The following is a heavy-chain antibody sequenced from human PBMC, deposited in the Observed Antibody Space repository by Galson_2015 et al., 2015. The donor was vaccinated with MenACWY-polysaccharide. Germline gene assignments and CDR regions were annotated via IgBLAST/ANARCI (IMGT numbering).Heavy chain of an antibody. J-gene: IGHJ4*02. CDR2: IRGPSDII. CDR1: GFSFSSYN. V-gene: IGHV3-48*01. Sequence: SLRLSCAAFGFSFSSYNMDWVRQAPGKGLEWVSYIRGPSDIIYYADSVKGRFTISRDNAKNSLYLQMNSLRAEDTAVYYCAKTRGGDTASDSWGQGTLVTVSS. D-gene: IGHD5-18*01. CDR3: AKTRGGDTASDS.